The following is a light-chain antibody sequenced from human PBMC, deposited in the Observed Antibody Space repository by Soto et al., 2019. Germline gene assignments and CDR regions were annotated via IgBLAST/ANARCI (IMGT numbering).Light chain of an antibody. CDR3: QQYYSPPYT. CDR2: WAS. J-gene: IGKJ2*01. CDR1: QSLLEGSNNKYY. Sequence: DIVMTQSPDSLTVSLGERATINCKSSQSLLEGSNNKYYLAWYQQKPGQPPKLLIYWASTRESGVPDRYSGSGSGTDFTLTISSLQAEDVAVYYCQQYYSPPYTFGQGTKVEIK. V-gene: IGKV4-1*01.